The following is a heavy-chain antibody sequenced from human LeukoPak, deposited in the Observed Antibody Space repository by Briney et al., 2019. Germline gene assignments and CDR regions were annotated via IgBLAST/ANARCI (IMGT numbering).Heavy chain of an antibody. Sequence: GGSLRLSCAASGFTFSNYAMHWVRQAPGKGLEWVAFIRYDGSNEYYADSVKGRLTVSRDNSKNTLYLQMNSLRAEDTAIYYCAKAQLDFHDAFDIWGQGTMVTVSS. CDR3: AKAQLDFHDAFDI. V-gene: IGHV3-30*02. CDR1: GFTFSNYA. D-gene: IGHD2-2*01. J-gene: IGHJ3*02. CDR2: IRYDGSNE.